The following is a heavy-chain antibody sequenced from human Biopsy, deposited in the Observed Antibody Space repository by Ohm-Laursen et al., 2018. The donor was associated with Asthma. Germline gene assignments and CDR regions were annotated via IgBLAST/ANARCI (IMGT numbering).Heavy chain of an antibody. V-gene: IGHV3-33*05. CDR3: ARGLDYSDRSGFDY. D-gene: IGHD3-16*01. Sequence: SLRLSCAASGFTFSSYGMDWVRQAPGKGLEWVALMSYDGSIKDYADSVKGRFTISRDNSMNTLYLHMNSLRVEDTAVYYCARGLDYSDRSGFDYWGQGTLVTFSS. CDR2: MSYDGSIK. CDR1: GFTFSSYG. J-gene: IGHJ4*02.